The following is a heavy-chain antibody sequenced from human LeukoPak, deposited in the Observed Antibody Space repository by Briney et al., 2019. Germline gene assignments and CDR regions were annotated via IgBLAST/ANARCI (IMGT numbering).Heavy chain of an antibody. Sequence: ASVKVSCKASGYTFTNYYIHWVRPAPGQGLEWMGMINPSGGSTNYAQKFQGRVTMTRDTSTSTVYMELSSLGSEDTAVYYCAREEHGGYHDYWGQGTLVIVSS. CDR1: GYTFTNYY. D-gene: IGHD3-22*01. CDR3: AREEHGGYHDY. V-gene: IGHV1-46*01. CDR2: INPSGGST. J-gene: IGHJ4*02.